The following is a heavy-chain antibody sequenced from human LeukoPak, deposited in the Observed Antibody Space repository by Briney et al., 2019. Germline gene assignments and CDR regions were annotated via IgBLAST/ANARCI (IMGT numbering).Heavy chain of an antibody. CDR3: AKVISSYSGYDSY. V-gene: IGHV3-23*01. J-gene: IGHJ4*02. CDR1: GISFYNYG. D-gene: IGHD5-12*01. CDR2: ISNGGHHT. Sequence: GGSLRLSCAASGISFYNYGMSWVRQAPGKGLEWVSSISNGGHHTYYADSVRGRFTISRDNSKNTLYLQMDSLRAADTAVYYCAKVISSYSGYDSYWGQGTLDTVSS.